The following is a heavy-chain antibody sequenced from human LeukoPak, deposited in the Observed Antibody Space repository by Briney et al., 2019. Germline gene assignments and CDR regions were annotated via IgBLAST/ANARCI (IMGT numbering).Heavy chain of an antibody. Sequence: SETLSLTCAVSGYSISSGYYWGWIRQPPGKGLEWIWSIYHSGRTYYNPSLKSRVTISVDTSKNQFSLKLSSVTAADTAVYYCARDQWFGDQYYYGMDVWGKGTTVTVSS. CDR1: GYSISSGYY. CDR2: IYHSGRT. J-gene: IGHJ6*04. D-gene: IGHD3-10*01. CDR3: ARDQWFGDQYYYGMDV. V-gene: IGHV4-38-2*02.